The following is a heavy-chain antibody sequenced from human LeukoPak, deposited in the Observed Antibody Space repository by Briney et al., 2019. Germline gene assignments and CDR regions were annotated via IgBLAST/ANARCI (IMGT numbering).Heavy chain of an antibody. V-gene: IGHV4-59*01. CDR2: IYYSGST. Sequence: SETLSLTCTVSGGSISSYYWNWIRQPPGKGLEWIGYIYYSGSTNYNPSLKSRVTISVDTSKTQFSLKLSSVTAADTAVYYCARYYGSGSYYNWFDPWGQGTLVTVSS. J-gene: IGHJ5*02. CDR3: ARYYGSGSYYNWFDP. CDR1: GGSISSYY. D-gene: IGHD3-10*01.